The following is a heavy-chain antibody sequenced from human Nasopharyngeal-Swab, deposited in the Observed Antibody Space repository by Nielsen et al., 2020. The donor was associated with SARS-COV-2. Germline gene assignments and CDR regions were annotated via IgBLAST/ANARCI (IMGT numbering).Heavy chain of an antibody. CDR2: ISSSSSYI. Sequence: GESLKISWAASGFTFSSYSMNLVRQAPGKGLEWVSSISSSSSYIYYADSVKGRFTISRDNAKNALYLQMNSLRAEDTAVYYCASPRGYYDSSGAFDYWGQGTLVTVSS. CDR3: ASPRGYYDSSGAFDY. J-gene: IGHJ4*02. V-gene: IGHV3-21*01. CDR1: GFTFSSYS. D-gene: IGHD3-22*01.